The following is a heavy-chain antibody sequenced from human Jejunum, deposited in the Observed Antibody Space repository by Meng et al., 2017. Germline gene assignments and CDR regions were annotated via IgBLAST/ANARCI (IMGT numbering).Heavy chain of an antibody. CDR3: AKSSSSSYNAYFDY. CDR1: GFTVSTYS. D-gene: IGHD6-13*01. CDR2: IKPDGRTT. V-gene: IGHV3-74*01. Sequence: GESLKISCAASGFTVSTYSMHWVRQAPGKGLVWVSQIKPDGRTTAYADSVKGRFTISRDNSRNTLYLHMNSLRAEDTAVYYCAKSSSSSYNAYFDYWGRGSLVTVSS. J-gene: IGHJ4*02.